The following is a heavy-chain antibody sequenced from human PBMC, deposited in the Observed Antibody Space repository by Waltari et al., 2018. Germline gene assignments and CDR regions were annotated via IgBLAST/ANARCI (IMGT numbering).Heavy chain of an antibody. D-gene: IGHD2-2*01. Sequence: EVKLVESGGGVVTPGESMNLSCVVSGFNLSGSAIQWVLQRSGKGLEWVGRVGTKTNSHATFYGPSVEGRFSISRDDSQNTAYLQMDSLDLDDTAVYFCTRVAKGRTSSQFDYWGQGTLVTVSS. CDR1: GFNLSGSA. CDR2: VGTKTNSHAT. CDR3: TRVAKGRTSSQFDY. V-gene: IGHV3-73*01. J-gene: IGHJ4*02.